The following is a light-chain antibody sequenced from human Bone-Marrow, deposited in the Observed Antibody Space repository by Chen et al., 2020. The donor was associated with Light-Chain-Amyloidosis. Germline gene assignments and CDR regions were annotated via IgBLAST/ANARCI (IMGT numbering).Light chain of an antibody. CDR1: SSDVGGDNH. Sequence: QSALTQSASVSGSPGQSITISCTGTSSDVGGDNHVSWYQQHPDKAPKLMIYEVTNRPSWVPDRFSGPKSDNTASLTISGLQTEDEADYFCSSYTITNTLVFGSGTRVTVL. CDR2: EVT. V-gene: IGLV2-14*01. CDR3: SSYTITNTLV. J-gene: IGLJ1*01.